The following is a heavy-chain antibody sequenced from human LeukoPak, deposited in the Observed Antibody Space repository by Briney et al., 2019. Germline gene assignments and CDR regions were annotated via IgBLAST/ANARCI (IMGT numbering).Heavy chain of an antibody. D-gene: IGHD2-15*01. J-gene: IGHJ4*02. CDR1: GFTFSSYA. V-gene: IGHV3-30*04. Sequence: GGSLRLSCAASGFTFSSYAMHWVRQAPGKGLEWVAVISYDGSNKYYADSVKGRFTISRDNSKNTLYLQMNSLRAEDTAVYYCARGDVVVVAAAGYWGQGTLVTVSS. CDR2: ISYDGSNK. CDR3: ARGDVVVVAAAGY.